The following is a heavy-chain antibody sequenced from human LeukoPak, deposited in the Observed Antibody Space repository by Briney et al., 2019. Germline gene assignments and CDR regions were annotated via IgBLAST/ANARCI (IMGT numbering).Heavy chain of an antibody. CDR1: GGSFSGYY. V-gene: IGHV4-59*01. CDR2: IYYSGST. Sequence: PSETLSLTCAVYGGSFSGYYWSWIRQPPGKGLEWIGYIYYSGSTNYNPSLKSRVTISVDTSKNQFSLNLNSVTAGDTAVYYCARAVAYGIDTGYFDYWGQGTLVTVSS. CDR3: ARAVAYGIDTGYFDY. D-gene: IGHD2-8*02. J-gene: IGHJ4*02.